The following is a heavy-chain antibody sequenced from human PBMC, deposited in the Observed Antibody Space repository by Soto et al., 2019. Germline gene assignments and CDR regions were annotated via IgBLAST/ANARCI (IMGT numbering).Heavy chain of an antibody. CDR2: INHSGST. CDR3: ARGGSAWNLYYYYGMDV. J-gene: IGHJ6*02. Sequence: SETLSLTCAVYGGSFSGYYWSWIRQPPGKGLEWIGEINHSGSTNYNPSLKSRVTISVDTSKNQFSLKLSSVTAADTAVYYCARGGSAWNLYYYYGMDVWGQGTTVTVSS. D-gene: IGHD1-1*01. CDR1: GGSFSGYY. V-gene: IGHV4-34*01.